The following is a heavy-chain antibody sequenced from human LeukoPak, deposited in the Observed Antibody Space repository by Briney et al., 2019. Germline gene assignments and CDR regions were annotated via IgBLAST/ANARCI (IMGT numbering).Heavy chain of an antibody. D-gene: IGHD6-6*01. CDR3: ARLEFSSSSFDY. Sequence: PSETLSLTCTVSGGSISSSDHYWGWIRQPPGKGLEWIGNMYYSGSTYYNPSLKSRDTISVDTSKSQFSLKLTSVTAADTAVYYCARLEFSSSSFDYWGQGTLVTVSP. CDR2: MYYSGST. CDR1: GGSISSSDHY. V-gene: IGHV4-39*01. J-gene: IGHJ4*02.